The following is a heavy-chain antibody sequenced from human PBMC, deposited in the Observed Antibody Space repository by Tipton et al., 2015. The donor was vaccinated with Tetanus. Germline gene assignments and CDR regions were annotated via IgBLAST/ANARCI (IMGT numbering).Heavy chain of an antibody. D-gene: IGHD3-10*01. J-gene: IGHJ3*02. CDR2: IYYSGST. CDR1: GASISSYY. Sequence: TLSLTYTVSGASISSYYWSWIRQPPGKGLEWIGYIYYSGSTNYNPSLKSRVTISVDTSKNQFSLKLSSVTAADTAVFYCASHYGSGSDDAFDIWGQGTMVTVSS. V-gene: IGHV4-59*12. CDR3: ASHYGSGSDDAFDI.